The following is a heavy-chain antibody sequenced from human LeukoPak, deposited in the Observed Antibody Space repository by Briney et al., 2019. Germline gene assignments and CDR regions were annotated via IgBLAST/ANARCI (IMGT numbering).Heavy chain of an antibody. CDR1: EITLSNTW. D-gene: IGHD2/OR15-2a*01. CDR2: IKDKSDGGAT. V-gene: IGHV3-15*01. J-gene: IGHJ4*01. Sequence: GGSLRLSCAASEITLSNTWMSWVRQAPGKGLEWVGRIKDKSDGGATDYAAPVKGRFTVSRDDSKNTLLLQMNSLKTEDTAVYYCTTGYVIVTAPGDYWGHGTLVTVSS. CDR3: TTGYVIVTAPGDY.